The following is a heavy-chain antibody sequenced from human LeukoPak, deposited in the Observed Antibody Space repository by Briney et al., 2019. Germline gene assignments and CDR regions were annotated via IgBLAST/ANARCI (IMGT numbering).Heavy chain of an antibody. J-gene: IGHJ4*02. CDR2: IIPIFGTA. Sequence: ASVKVSCKASGGTFSSYAISWVRQAPGQGLGWMGGIIPIFGTANYAQKFQGRVTITADESTSTAYMELSSLRSEDTAVYYCAREAGYSSGWYPDYWGQGTLVTVSS. CDR3: AREAGYSSGWYPDY. V-gene: IGHV1-69*13. CDR1: GGTFSSYA. D-gene: IGHD6-19*01.